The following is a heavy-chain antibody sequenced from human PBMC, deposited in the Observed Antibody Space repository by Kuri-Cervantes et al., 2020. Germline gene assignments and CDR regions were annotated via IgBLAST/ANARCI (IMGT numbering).Heavy chain of an antibody. Sequence: SETLSLTCTVSGDSVSSYYWSWIRQPPGKGLEWIGYIYYSGSTYYSPSLKSRVTISVDTSKNQFSLRFTSVTAADTAVYYCARIIPPRATRIKFYYYGMDVWGQGTTVTVSS. CDR3: ARIIPPRATRIKFYYYGMDV. D-gene: IGHD3-3*01. J-gene: IGHJ6*02. CDR1: GDSVSSYY. V-gene: IGHV4-59*02. CDR2: IYYSGST.